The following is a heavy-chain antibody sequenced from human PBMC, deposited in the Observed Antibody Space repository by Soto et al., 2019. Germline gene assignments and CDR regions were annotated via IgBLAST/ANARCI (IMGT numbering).Heavy chain of an antibody. V-gene: IGHV1-46*01. D-gene: IGHD4-17*01. Sequence: GASVKVSCRASGYTLTSYYMHWVRQAPGQGLEWMGIINPSGGTTTYAQKLQGRVTVTRGTSTSTVYMELSSLKSEDTAVYFCARAANSVWGDYFDPWGQGTLVTVSS. J-gene: IGHJ5*02. CDR3: ARAANSVWGDYFDP. CDR2: INPSGGTT. CDR1: GYTLTSYY.